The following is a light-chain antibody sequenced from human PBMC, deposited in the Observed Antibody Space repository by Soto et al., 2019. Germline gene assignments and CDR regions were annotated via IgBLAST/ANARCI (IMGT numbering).Light chain of an antibody. Sequence: DIQMTQSPSSVSASIGDRVTITCRASQAIGRRLAWFQQKPGKAPKYLIQAASSLQGGVPSTFSGSGSGTDFTLTINALHPEAFPTYCCLQVDSFPRTFGQGNKVEIK. J-gene: IGKJ1*01. CDR3: LQVDSFPRT. CDR2: AAS. CDR1: QAIGRR. V-gene: IGKV1-12*01.